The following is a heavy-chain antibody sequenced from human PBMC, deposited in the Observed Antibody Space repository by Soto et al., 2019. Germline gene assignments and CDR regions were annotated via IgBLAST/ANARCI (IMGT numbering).Heavy chain of an antibody. CDR2: IYYSGST. Sequence: SETLSLTCTVSGGSISSSSYYWGWIRQPPGKGLEWIGSIYYSGSTYYNPSLKSRVTISVDTSKNQFSLKLSSVTAADTAVYYCVSTPIRFLEWFLDYWGQGTLVTVSS. CDR3: VSTPIRFLEWFLDY. D-gene: IGHD3-3*01. J-gene: IGHJ4*02. V-gene: IGHV4-39*01. CDR1: GGSISSSSYY.